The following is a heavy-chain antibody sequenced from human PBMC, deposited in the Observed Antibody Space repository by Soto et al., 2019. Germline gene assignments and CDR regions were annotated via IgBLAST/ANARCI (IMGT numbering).Heavy chain of an antibody. CDR3: ANGVGYCSSTSCYPWYFDL. D-gene: IGHD2-2*01. J-gene: IGHJ2*01. CDR1: GFTFSSYG. V-gene: IGHV3-30*18. Sequence: QVQLVESGGGVVQPGRSLRLSCAASGFTFSSYGMHWVRQAPGKGLEWVAVISYDGSNKYYADSVKGRFTISRDNSKTTLYLQMNSLRAEDTAVYYCANGVGYCSSTSCYPWYFDLWGRGTLVTVSS. CDR2: ISYDGSNK.